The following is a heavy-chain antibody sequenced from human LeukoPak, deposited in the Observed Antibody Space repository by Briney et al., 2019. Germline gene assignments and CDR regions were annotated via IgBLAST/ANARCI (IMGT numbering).Heavy chain of an antibody. D-gene: IGHD5-12*01. CDR2: ISSGSSYI. V-gene: IGHV3-21*01. CDR3: AYTSGYDFSSYYYYYMDF. CDR1: GFIFSSYS. Sequence: PGGSLRLSCAASGFIFSSYSMNWVRQAPGKGLEWVSSISSGSSYIYYADSVKGRFTISRDNAKNSLYLQMNSLSAEDTAVYYCAYTSGYDFSSYYYYYMDFWGKGTTVTVSS. J-gene: IGHJ6*03.